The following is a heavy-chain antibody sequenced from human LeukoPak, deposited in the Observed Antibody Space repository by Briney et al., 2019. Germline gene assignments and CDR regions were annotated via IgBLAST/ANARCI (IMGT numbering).Heavy chain of an antibody. CDR1: GFTFSSYA. CDR3: ARNNVPDL. Sequence: PGRSLRLSCAASGFTFSSYAMHWVRRAPGKGLEWVAVISYDGSNKYYADSVKGRFTISRDNSKNTLYLQMNSLRAEDTAVYYCARNNVPDLWGQGTLVTVSS. D-gene: IGHD1-14*01. CDR2: ISYDGSNK. J-gene: IGHJ5*02. V-gene: IGHV3-30-3*01.